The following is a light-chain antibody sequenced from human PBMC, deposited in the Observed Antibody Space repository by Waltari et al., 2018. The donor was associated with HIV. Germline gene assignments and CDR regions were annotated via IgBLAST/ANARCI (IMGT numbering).Light chain of an antibody. CDR1: SRDVGGYNY. CDR3: SSYTGTSTHVV. V-gene: IGLV2-14*01. CDR2: EVS. J-gene: IGLJ2*01. Sequence: QSDLTQPASVSGSPGPSITISCTGTSRDVGGYNYVSWYQQHSGKAPKLMIYEVSNRPSGVSKRFSGAKSGNTASLTISGLQAEDEAYYYCSSYTGTSTHVVFGGGTKLTVL.